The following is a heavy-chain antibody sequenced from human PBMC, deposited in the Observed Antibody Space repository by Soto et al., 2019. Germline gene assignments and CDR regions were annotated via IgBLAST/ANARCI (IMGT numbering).Heavy chain of an antibody. CDR2: IWNDGSNK. Sequence: QKYLVESGGGVVQPGGSLRLSCVASGSIFSGYGMNWVRKAPGKGLKWGEVIWNDGSNKYYADSVKGRFTISRDNSKNMLYLQMDSLRAEDTAVYYCARDGIGGTVFRGFCDYWGQGTLVTVSS. CDR3: ARDGIGGTVFRGFCDY. V-gene: IGHV3-33*01. CDR1: GSIFSGYG. D-gene: IGHD1-7*01. J-gene: IGHJ4*02.